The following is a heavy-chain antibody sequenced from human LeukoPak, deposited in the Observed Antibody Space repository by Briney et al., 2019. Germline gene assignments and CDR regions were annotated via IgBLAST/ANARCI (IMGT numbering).Heavy chain of an antibody. V-gene: IGHV3-23*01. Sequence: PGGSLRLSCAASGFTFGNYAMSWVRQAPGKGLEWVSAISGSGGSTYYADSVKGRFTISRDNSKNTLYLQMNSLRAEDTAVYYCAKPWGGFREYYFDYWGQGTLVTVSS. CDR1: GFTFGNYA. J-gene: IGHJ4*02. D-gene: IGHD3-16*01. CDR3: AKPWGGFREYYFDY. CDR2: ISGSGGST.